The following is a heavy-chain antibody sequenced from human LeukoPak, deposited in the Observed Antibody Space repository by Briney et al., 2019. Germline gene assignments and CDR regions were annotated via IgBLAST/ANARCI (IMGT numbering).Heavy chain of an antibody. J-gene: IGHJ4*02. CDR3: ARQSPLDLYFDY. Sequence: GGSLRLSCAASGFTFSNYAMHWVRQAPGKGLEGVAVIWYDGSNKFYADSAKGRFTVSRDNSKNTLYLQMNSLRAEDTAVFYCARQSPLDLYFDYWGQGTLVTVSS. V-gene: IGHV3-33*01. D-gene: IGHD1-1*01. CDR2: IWYDGSNK. CDR1: GFTFSNYA.